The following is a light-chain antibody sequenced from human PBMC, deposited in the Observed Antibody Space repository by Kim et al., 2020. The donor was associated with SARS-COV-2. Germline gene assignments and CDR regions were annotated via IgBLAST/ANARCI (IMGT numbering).Light chain of an antibody. Sequence: PGKTARITCGGNNIGSKSVPWYQQKPGQAPVLVIYYDSDRPSGIPERFSGSNSGNTATLTISRVEAGDEAYYYCQVWDSSSDHRVFGGGTQLTVL. CDR3: QVWDSSSDHRV. V-gene: IGLV3-21*04. CDR2: YDS. J-gene: IGLJ3*02. CDR1: NIGSKS.